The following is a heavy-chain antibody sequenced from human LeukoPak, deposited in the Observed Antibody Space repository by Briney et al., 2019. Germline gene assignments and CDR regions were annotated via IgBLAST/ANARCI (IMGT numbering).Heavy chain of an antibody. J-gene: IGHJ4*02. D-gene: IGHD5-18*01. Sequence: SETLSLTCTVSGDSISSYYWTWIRQPPGKGLEWIGDIYYSGNNNYNPSLNSRVTISLDTSKNQISLQLASETAADTAMYYCARRNSKTQNYFDYWGQGALVTVSS. CDR2: IYYSGNN. CDR1: GDSISSYY. CDR3: ARRNSKTQNYFDY. V-gene: IGHV4-59*08.